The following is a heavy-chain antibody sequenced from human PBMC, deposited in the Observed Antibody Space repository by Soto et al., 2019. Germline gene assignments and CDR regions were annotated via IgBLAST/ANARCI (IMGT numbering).Heavy chain of an antibody. CDR2: TYFRSKWYN. CDR1: GASVSSNTAS. D-gene: IGHD5-12*01. V-gene: IGHV6-1*01. Sequence: SQTLSFTCAISGASVSSNTASWNWIRQSPSRGLEWLGRTYFRSKWYNDYAVSVKSRIIITPDTSNNQFSLQLNSVTPEDTAVYFCAKGDNLGPKTGYAFDPWGQGIMVTVSS. CDR3: AKGDNLGPKTGYAFDP. J-gene: IGHJ5*02.